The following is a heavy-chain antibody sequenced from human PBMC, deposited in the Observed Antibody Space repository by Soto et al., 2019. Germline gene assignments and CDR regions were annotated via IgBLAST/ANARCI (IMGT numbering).Heavy chain of an antibody. CDR3: ARRSPDYGDYVY. D-gene: IGHD4-17*01. CDR1: AFTVSSNY. CDR2: INSGGST. V-gene: IGHV3-66*04. J-gene: IGHJ4*02. Sequence: EVQLVESGGGLVQPGGSLRLSCAASAFTVSSNYMSWVRQAPGKGLEWVSLINSGGSTYYADSVKGRVTISRDNSKNTLYLQMNSLRAEDTAAYYCARRSPDYGDYVYWGQGTLVTVSS.